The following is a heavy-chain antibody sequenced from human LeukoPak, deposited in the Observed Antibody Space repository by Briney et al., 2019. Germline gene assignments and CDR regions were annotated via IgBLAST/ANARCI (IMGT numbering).Heavy chain of an antibody. CDR1: GFIFSNYA. CDR3: ATLPYYYDSSGSYYFDY. J-gene: IGHJ4*02. Sequence: PGGSLRLSCAASGFIFSNYAIHWVRQAPGKGLEWVAVISYDGSKKSYADSVKGRFTISRDNSKNTLYLQMNSLRVEDTAVYYCATLPYYYDSSGSYYFDYWGQGTLVTVSS. CDR2: ISYDGSKK. V-gene: IGHV3-30*04. D-gene: IGHD3-22*01.